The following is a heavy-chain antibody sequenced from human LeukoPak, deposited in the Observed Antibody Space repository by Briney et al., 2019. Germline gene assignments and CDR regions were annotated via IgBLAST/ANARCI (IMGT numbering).Heavy chain of an antibody. J-gene: IGHJ2*01. D-gene: IGHD6-13*01. CDR3: ATRTAAASWYFDL. Sequence: GESLKISCKGSGYSFSNYWIGWVRQVPGKGLEWMGIIYPGDSDTRYGPSFQGQVTISADKTISTTYLQWTSLKASDTAMYYCATRTAAASWYFDLWGRGTLVTVSS. V-gene: IGHV5-51*01. CDR1: GYSFSNYW. CDR2: IYPGDSDT.